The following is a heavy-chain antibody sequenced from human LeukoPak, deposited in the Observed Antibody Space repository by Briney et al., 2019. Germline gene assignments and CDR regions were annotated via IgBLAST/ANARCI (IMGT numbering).Heavy chain of an antibody. CDR3: ARGGSSGYYNHFDY. J-gene: IGHJ4*02. D-gene: IGHD3-22*01. Sequence: PGGSLRLSCAASGFTFSSYAMSWVRQAPGKGLEWVSTISGSGGSTYYADSVKGRFTISRDNSKNTLHLQMNSLGAEDTAVYYCARGGSSGYYNHFDYWGQGTLVTVSS. V-gene: IGHV3-23*01. CDR2: ISGSGGST. CDR1: GFTFSSYA.